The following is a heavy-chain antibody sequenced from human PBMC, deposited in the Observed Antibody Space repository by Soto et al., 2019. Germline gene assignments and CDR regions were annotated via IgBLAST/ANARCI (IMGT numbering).Heavy chain of an antibody. CDR1: GFTFSSYA. J-gene: IGHJ4*02. D-gene: IGHD3-22*01. CDR2: ISYDGSNK. V-gene: IGHV3-30-3*01. Sequence: QVQLVESGGGVVQPGRSLRLSCAASGFTFSSYAMHWVRQAPGKGLEWVAVISYDGSNKYYADSVKGRFTISRDNSKNTLYLQMNSLRAEDTAVYYCARDKTLVTDYYDSSAPNDYWGQGTLVTVSS. CDR3: ARDKTLVTDYYDSSAPNDY.